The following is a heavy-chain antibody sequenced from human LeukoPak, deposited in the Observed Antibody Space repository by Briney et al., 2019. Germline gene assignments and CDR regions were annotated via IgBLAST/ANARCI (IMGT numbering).Heavy chain of an antibody. CDR1: GFSFSSYV. D-gene: IGHD3-22*01. V-gene: IGHV3-7*03. CDR3: SGHRYYDSSGYFIRDY. J-gene: IGHJ4*02. CDR2: IDQDGSEK. Sequence: GGSLRLSCAASGFSFSSYVMSWVRQAQGKGLERVANIDQDGSEKYYVDSVKGRFTISRDNAKSSLYLQMNGLRAEDTAVYYCSGHRYYDSSGYFIRDYWGQGTLVTVSS.